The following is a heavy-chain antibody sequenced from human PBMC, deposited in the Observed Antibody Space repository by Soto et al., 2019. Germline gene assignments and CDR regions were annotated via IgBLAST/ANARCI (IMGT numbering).Heavy chain of an antibody. D-gene: IGHD3-16*01. CDR2: IYDGGRT. J-gene: IGHJ4*02. CDR3: ARGPSGVKVDS. CDR1: GGSIRTVDYW. Sequence: QVQLQESGPGLVKPSQTLSLTCTVSGGSIRTVDYWWSWIRQSPDMGLEWIGHIYDGGRTYNNPSLESRVTRSVDTSKSQFSLPLSSASAADTAVYYCARGPSGVKVDSWGQGTLVTVSS. V-gene: IGHV4-30-4*01.